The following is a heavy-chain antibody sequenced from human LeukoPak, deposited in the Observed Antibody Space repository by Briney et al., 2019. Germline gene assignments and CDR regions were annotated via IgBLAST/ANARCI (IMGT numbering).Heavy chain of an antibody. V-gene: IGHV4-34*01. J-gene: IGHJ4*02. CDR3: TRMTAGHDY. Sequence: PSETLSLTCAVSGVSFDDYYWSWVRQPPGKGLECIGEINHSGYTNDSPSLKSRVTLSIDTSRKQFSLNLRSVTVADTGIYYCTRMTAGHDYWGQGTLVTVSS. CDR2: INHSGYT. D-gene: IGHD2-21*02. CDR1: GVSFDDYY.